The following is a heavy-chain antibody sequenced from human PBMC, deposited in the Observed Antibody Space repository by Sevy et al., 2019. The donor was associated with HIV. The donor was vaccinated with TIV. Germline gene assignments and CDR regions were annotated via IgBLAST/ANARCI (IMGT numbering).Heavy chain of an antibody. D-gene: IGHD6-13*01. Sequence: ASVKVSCKASGYTFTSYGISWVRQAPGQGLEWMGWISAYNGNTNYAQKLQGRVTMTTDTSTSTAYMELRSLGSDDTAVYYCARNPRGSLYSSSWPPGHWFDPWGQGTLVTVSS. V-gene: IGHV1-18*04. CDR1: GYTFTSYG. CDR3: ARNPRGSLYSSSWPPGHWFDP. J-gene: IGHJ5*02. CDR2: ISAYNGNT.